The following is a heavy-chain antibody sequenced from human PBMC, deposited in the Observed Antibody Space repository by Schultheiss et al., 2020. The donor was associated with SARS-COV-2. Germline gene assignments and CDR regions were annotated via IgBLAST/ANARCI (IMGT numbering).Heavy chain of an antibody. Sequence: GGSLRLSCAASRFIVSSNYMSWVRQAPGKGLEWVSAISGSGGSTYYADSVKGRFTISRDNSENTLTLQMNSLRAEDSAIYFCAKGLNSGTYYGGNDAFDIWGQGTVVTVSS. CDR1: RFIVSSNY. V-gene: IGHV3-23*01. CDR2: ISGSGGST. J-gene: IGHJ3*02. CDR3: AKGLNSGTYYGGNDAFDI. D-gene: IGHD1-26*01.